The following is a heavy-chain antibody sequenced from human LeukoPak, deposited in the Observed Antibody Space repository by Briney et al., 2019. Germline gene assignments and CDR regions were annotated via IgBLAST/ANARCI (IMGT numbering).Heavy chain of an antibody. V-gene: IGHV5-10-1*01. D-gene: IGHD4-11*01. CDR1: GYTFTNNW. CDR2: IDPSDSYT. CDR3: ARLPTVTNPNWFDP. Sequence: GESLKISCKGSGYTFTNNWISWVRQTPGKGLEWMGRIDPSDSYTNYSPSFQGLVTISADKSISTAYLQWSSLKASDTAMYYCARLPTVTNPNWFDPWGQGTLVTVSS. J-gene: IGHJ5*02.